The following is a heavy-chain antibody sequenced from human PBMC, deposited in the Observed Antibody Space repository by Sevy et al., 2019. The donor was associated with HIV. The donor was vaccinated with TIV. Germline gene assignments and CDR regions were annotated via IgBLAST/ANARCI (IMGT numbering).Heavy chain of an antibody. CDR1: GGSISSGSYY. D-gene: IGHD2-21*02. Sequence: SETLSLTCTVSGGSISSGSYYWSWIWQPAGKGLEWIGRISTSGSTNYNPSLKSRVTILRDTSKNQFSLRLTSMTAADTAVYYCARDGPGDWGTNWFAFDIWGQGTMVTVSS. CDR2: ISTSGST. V-gene: IGHV4-61*02. CDR3: ARDGPGDWGTNWFAFDI. J-gene: IGHJ3*02.